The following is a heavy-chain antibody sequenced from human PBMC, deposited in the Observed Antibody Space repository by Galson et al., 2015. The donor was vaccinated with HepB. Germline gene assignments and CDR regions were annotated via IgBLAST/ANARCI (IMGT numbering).Heavy chain of an antibody. J-gene: IGHJ6*02. V-gene: IGHV5-51*01. CDR1: GYSFTNYW. D-gene: IGHD5-24*01. CDR2: IYPDDSDT. CDR3: ATWLHQQVDPFGYYYYPMDV. Sequence: SGAEVKKPGESLKISCQASGYSFTNYWIGWVRQMPGKGLEWMGIIYPDDSDTRYSPSFEGQVTISADKSISTAYLQWSSLKASDTAMYYCATWLHQQVDPFGYYYYPMDVWGQGTTVTVSS.